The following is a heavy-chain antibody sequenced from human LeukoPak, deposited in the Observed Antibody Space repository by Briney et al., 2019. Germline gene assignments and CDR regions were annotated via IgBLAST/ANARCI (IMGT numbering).Heavy chain of an antibody. CDR3: ARHRAEMATITDDTFDM. V-gene: IGHV4-4*09. Sequence: SETLSLTCSVSGTSITPYSWSWIRQPPGRGLEWIGYFYTSGNTHQNPSLKSRVTMSIDASKDQFSLRLSSMTAADTAVYYCARHRAEMATITDDTFDMWGQGTMVTVSS. CDR1: GTSITPYS. D-gene: IGHD5-24*01. CDR2: FYTSGNT. J-gene: IGHJ3*02.